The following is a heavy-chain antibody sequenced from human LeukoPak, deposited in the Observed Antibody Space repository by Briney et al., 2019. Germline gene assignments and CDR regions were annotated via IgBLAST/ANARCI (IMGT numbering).Heavy chain of an antibody. D-gene: IGHD6-13*01. Sequence: PSETLSLTCTVSGGSISSYYWSWIRQSPGKGLEWVGYVYYRGSTNYNPSLKSRVTISVDTSKNQFSLELSSVTAADTAVYYCARDMTRAVPIPGTYYYAYAMDVWGQGTTVTVSS. J-gene: IGHJ6*02. CDR1: GGSISSYY. V-gene: IGHV4-59*01. CDR3: ARDMTRAVPIPGTYYYAYAMDV. CDR2: VYYRGST.